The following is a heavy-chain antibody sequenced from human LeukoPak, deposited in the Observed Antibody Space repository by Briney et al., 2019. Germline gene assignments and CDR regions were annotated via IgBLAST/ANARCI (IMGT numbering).Heavy chain of an antibody. D-gene: IGHD2-15*01. J-gene: IGHJ4*02. V-gene: IGHV3-23*01. Sequence: GGSLRLSCAASGFTFSSYAMSWVRQAPGKGLEWVSAISGSGGSTYYADSVKGRFTISRDNSKDTLYLQMNSLRAEDTAVYYCAKPPVGYCSGGSCLYFVYWGQGTLVTVSS. CDR3: AKPPVGYCSGGSCLYFVY. CDR1: GFTFSSYA. CDR2: ISGSGGST.